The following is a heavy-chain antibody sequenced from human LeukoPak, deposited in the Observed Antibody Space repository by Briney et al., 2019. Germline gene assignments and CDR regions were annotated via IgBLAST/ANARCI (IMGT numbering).Heavy chain of an antibody. J-gene: IGHJ3*02. CDR2: IWYDGSTK. V-gene: IGHV3-33*06. CDR3: AKRMVRAGTDSFDI. Sequence: PGGSLRLSCAASTFTFSTYGMHWVRQPPGKGLEWVAVIWYDGSTKYYADSVKGRFTISRDNSKNTLYLQMNSLRAEDTAVYYCAKRMVRAGTDSFDIWGQGTGVTVSS. CDR1: TFTFSTYG. D-gene: IGHD3-10*01.